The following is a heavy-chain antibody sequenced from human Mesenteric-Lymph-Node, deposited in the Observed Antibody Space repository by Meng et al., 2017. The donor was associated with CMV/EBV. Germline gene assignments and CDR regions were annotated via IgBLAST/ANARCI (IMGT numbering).Heavy chain of an antibody. J-gene: IGHJ4*02. CDR1: GFTFISYA. CDR3: AKVDYVHLKFDY. V-gene: IGHV3-23*01. D-gene: IGHD4-17*01. Sequence: GESLKISCAASGFTFISYAMNWVRQAPGKGLEWVSTISGSNSSTYYADSVKGRFTISRDNSKNTVYLQMNSLRAEDTAVYYCAKVDYVHLKFDYWGQGTLVTVSS. CDR2: ISGSNSST.